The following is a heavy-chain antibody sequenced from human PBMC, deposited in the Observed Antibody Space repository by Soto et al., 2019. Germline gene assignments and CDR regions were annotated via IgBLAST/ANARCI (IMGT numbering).Heavy chain of an antibody. CDR2: INTDGSGT. J-gene: IGHJ4*02. D-gene: IGHD3-22*01. CDR3: AKVRWAHYYDSSGYADY. CDR1: GFTFSSDW. Sequence: PGGSLRLSCAASGFTFSSDWMHWVRQAPGKGLVWVSRINTDGSGTTYADSVKGRFTISRDNAKNTLYLQMNSLRAEDTAVYYCAKVRWAHYYDSSGYADYWGQGTLVTVSS. V-gene: IGHV3-74*01.